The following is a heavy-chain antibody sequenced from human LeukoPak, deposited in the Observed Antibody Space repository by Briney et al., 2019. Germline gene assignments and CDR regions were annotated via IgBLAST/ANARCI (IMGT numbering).Heavy chain of an antibody. J-gene: IGHJ4*02. CDR1: GFTFSSYA. Sequence: GSLRLSCAASGFTFSSYAMSWVRQAPGKGIEWVSGITSSGGGTYYADSVKGRFTISRDNAKNSLYLQMNSLRAEDTAVYYCARDGSTVFDYWGQGTLVTVSS. D-gene: IGHD2-2*01. CDR2: ITSSGGGT. V-gene: IGHV3-21*01. CDR3: ARDGSTVFDY.